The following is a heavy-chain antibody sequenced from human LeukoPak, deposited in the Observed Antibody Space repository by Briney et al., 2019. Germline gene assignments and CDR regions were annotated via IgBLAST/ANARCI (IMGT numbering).Heavy chain of an antibody. CDR1: GFTFSSYS. CDR2: ISSSSSYI. Sequence: GGSLRLSCAASGFTFSSYSMNWVRQAPGRGLEWVSSISSSSSYIYYADSVKGRFTISRDNAKNSLYLQMNSLRAEDTAVYYCARNIVGAPGGYWGQGTLVTVSS. J-gene: IGHJ4*02. CDR3: ARNIVGAPGGY. V-gene: IGHV3-21*01. D-gene: IGHD1-26*01.